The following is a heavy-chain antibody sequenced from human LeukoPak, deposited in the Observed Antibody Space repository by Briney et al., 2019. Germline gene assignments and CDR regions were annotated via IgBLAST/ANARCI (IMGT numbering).Heavy chain of an antibody. CDR1: GFTFSSYA. V-gene: IGHV3-23*01. D-gene: IGHD2-2*01. CDR2: ISGSGGST. Sequence: GGSLRLSCAASGFTFSSYAMSWVRQAPGKGLEWVSAISGSGGSTYYADSVKGRFTISRDNSKNTLYLQMNSLRAEDTAVYYCAKDHDPYCSSTSCYVADYYYYGMDVWGQETTVTVSS. CDR3: AKDHDPYCSSTSCYVADYYYYGMDV. J-gene: IGHJ6*02.